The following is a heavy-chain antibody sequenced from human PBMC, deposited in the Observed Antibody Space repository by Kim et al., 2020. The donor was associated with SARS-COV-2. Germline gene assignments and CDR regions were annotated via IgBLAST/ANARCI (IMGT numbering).Heavy chain of an antibody. CDR2: TGTP. Sequence: TGTPTYAQGFTGRFVFSLDTSVTTAYLQISSLKAEDTALYYCAREWELDYWGQGTLVTVSS. CDR3: AREWELDY. D-gene: IGHD3-10*01. V-gene: IGHV7-4-1*02. J-gene: IGHJ4*02.